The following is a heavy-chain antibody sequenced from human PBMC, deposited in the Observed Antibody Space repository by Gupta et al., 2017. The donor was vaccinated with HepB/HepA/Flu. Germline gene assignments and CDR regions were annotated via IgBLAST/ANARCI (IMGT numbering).Heavy chain of an antibody. Sequence: QVQLVQSGAEVREPEASVRVSCKTSGYTFTDYYMHWVRQAPGQGLEWLGWINPNSGDTNYAQKFHGRVTMTRDTSTNTVHMGLSRLESDDAAVYYCARDHCSIAACHRLNWIYSYNFDFWGQGTLVAVSS. J-gene: IGHJ4*02. D-gene: IGHD1-7*01. CDR3: ARDHCSIAACHRLNWIYSYNFDF. CDR1: GYTFTDYY. V-gene: IGHV1-2*02. CDR2: INPNSGDT.